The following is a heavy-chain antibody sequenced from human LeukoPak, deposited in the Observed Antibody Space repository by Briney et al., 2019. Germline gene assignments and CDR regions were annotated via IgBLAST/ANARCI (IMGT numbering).Heavy chain of an antibody. CDR1: GFTVSSKY. CDR3: ATPRGIWGVSLDH. J-gene: IGHJ4*02. CDR2: IYSDGTS. V-gene: IGHV3-53*01. D-gene: IGHD3-10*01. Sequence: GGSLRLSCVASGFTVSSKYMSWVRQAPGKRLEWVSIIYSDGTSYYADSVKGRFTISRDNSRNTLYLQMNSLRPEDTAVYYCATPRGIWGVSLDHWGQGTLVTVSS.